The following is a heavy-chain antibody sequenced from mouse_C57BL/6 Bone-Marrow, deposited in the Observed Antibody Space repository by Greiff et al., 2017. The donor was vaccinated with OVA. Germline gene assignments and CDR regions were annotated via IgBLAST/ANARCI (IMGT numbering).Heavy chain of an antibody. V-gene: IGHV1-15*01. J-gene: IGHJ4*01. D-gene: IGHD2-2*01. CDR1: GYTFTDYE. CDR3: TRRYGYPYYAMDY. CDR2: IDPETGGT. Sequence: VQGVESGAELVRPGASVTLSCKASGYTFTDYEMHWVKQTPVHGLEWIGAIDPETGGTAYNQKFKGKAILTADKSSSTAYMELRSLTSEDSAVYYCTRRYGYPYYAMDYWGQGTSVTVSS.